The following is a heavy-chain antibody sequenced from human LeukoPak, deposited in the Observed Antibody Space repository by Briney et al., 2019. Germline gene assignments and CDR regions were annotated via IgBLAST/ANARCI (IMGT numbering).Heavy chain of an antibody. CDR3: AKGHRPYCSSTSCPLGY. CDR2: ISGSGGST. CDR1: GFTFSSYA. D-gene: IGHD2-2*01. Sequence: GGSLRLSCAASGFTFSSYAMSWVRQAPGKGLEWVSAISGSGGSTYYADSVKGRFTISRDNSKNTLYLQMNSLRAEDTAVYYCAKGHRPYCSSTSCPLGYWGQGTLVAVSS. V-gene: IGHV3-23*01. J-gene: IGHJ4*02.